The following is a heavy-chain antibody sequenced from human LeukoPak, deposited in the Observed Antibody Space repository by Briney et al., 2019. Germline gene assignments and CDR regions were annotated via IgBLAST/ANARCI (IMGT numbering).Heavy chain of an antibody. V-gene: IGHV3-48*01. D-gene: IGHD3-3*01. CDR2: ISSSSTI. J-gene: IGHJ4*02. Sequence: GGSLRLSCAASGFTFSSYSMNWIRQAPGKGLEWVSYISSSSTIYYADSVKGRFTISRDNAKNSLYLQMNSLRAEDTAVYYCARIYDFWSGYYPDYWGQGTLVTVSS. CDR1: GFTFSSYS. CDR3: ARIYDFWSGYYPDY.